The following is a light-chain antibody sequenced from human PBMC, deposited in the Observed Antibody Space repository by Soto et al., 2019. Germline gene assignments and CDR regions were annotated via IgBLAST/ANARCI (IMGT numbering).Light chain of an antibody. V-gene: IGKV2D-29*01. Sequence: DIVMTQTPLSLSVTPGQPASISCKSSRSLLDIAWYLQRPGQPPQVLISEVSKRFSGVSDRFSGSGSGTDFTLNISRVEAEDVGVYYCLQTVQLPYTFGQGTRLEIK. CDR2: EVS. CDR1: RSLLDIA. CDR3: LQTVQLPYT. J-gene: IGKJ2*01.